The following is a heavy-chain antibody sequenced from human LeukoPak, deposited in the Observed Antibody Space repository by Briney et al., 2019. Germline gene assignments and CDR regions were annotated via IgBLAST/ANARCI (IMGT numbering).Heavy chain of an antibody. CDR2: ISGAGATT. Sequence: GGSLRLSCAASGFIFNNYAMSWVRQAPGKGLEWVSSISGAGATTYYADSVKGRFAISRDNSKNTLYLQMSSLRAEDTAVYYCAKDQRFGDLDDYRGQGTLVTVSS. V-gene: IGHV3-23*01. J-gene: IGHJ4*02. D-gene: IGHD3-10*01. CDR1: GFIFNNYA. CDR3: AKDQRFGDLDDY.